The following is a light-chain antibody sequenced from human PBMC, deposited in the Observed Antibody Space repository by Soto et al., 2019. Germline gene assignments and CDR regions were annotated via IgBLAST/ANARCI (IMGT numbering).Light chain of an antibody. Sequence: EVVLTQSPGTLSLSPGERATLSCRASQSVSSSYLAWYQQKPGQAPRLLIYGASNRATGIPDRFSGGGSGTDLTLTISRLEPEDFAVYFCQQYGSSPQTFGQGTKVEIK. CDR2: GAS. CDR3: QQYGSSPQT. J-gene: IGKJ2*01. CDR1: QSVSSSY. V-gene: IGKV3-20*01.